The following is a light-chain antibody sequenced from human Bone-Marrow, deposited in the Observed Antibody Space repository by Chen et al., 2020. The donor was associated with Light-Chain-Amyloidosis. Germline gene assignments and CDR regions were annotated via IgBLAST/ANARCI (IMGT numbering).Light chain of an antibody. V-gene: IGLV2-14*01. CDR3: SSYTITNTLV. CDR1: SSDVGGDNN. J-gene: IGLJ1*01. CDR2: EVT. Sequence: QSALTQPASVSGSPGQSITISCTGTSSDVGGDNNVSWYQHHPDKAPKLMIYEVTNRPSWVPDRFSGSKSDNTASLTISGLQTEDEADYFCSSYTITNTLVFGSGTRVTVL.